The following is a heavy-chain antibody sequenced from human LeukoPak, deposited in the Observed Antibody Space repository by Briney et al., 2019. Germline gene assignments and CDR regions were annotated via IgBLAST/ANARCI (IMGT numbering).Heavy chain of an antibody. J-gene: IGHJ3*02. D-gene: IGHD3-22*01. CDR1: GGSISSGGYY. Sequence: SETLSLTCTVSGGSISSGGYYWSWIRQPPGKGLEWIGYIYHSGSTYYNPSLKSRVTISVDRSKNQFSLKLSSVTAADTAVYYCARARYYYDSSGYYLARWHAFDIWGQGTMVTVSS. CDR3: ARARYYYDSSGYYLARWHAFDI. V-gene: IGHV4-30-2*01. CDR2: IYHSGST.